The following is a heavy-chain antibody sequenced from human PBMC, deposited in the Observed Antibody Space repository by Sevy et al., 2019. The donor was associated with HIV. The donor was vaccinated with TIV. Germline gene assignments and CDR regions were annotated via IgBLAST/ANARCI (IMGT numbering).Heavy chain of an antibody. CDR2: ISTSSGFT. CDR3: ARVRYNYGQKYFDY. D-gene: IGHD5-18*01. Sequence: GGSLRLSCTASGFSFSDYYMSWISQAPGKGLEWISYISTSSGFTDYEDSVKGRFTISRDNAKNSLYLQMNSLRAEDTAVYFCARVRYNYGQKYFDYWGQGTLVTVSS. J-gene: IGHJ4*02. V-gene: IGHV3-11*06. CDR1: GFSFSDYY.